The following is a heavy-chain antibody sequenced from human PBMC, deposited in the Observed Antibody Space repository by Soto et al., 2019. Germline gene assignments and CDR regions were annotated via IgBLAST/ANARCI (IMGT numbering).Heavy chain of an antibody. CDR1: GFSVSSNY. D-gene: IGHD3-3*01. Sequence: GGSLRLSCAISGFSVSSNYLSWVRQAPWRGLEWVSVHYSGGITYYADSVQGRFTISRENSKKTLYLQMNSLRAEDTAVYYCASGGYHFWSPFDYWGQGTLVTVSS. V-gene: IGHV3-53*01. J-gene: IGHJ4*02. CDR3: ASGGYHFWSPFDY. CDR2: HYSGGIT.